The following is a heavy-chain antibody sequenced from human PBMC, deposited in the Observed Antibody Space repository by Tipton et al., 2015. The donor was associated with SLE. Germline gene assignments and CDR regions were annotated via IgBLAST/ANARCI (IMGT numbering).Heavy chain of an antibody. V-gene: IGHV1-2*06. CDR1: GYTFTSYG. D-gene: IGHD3-22*01. CDR2: INPNSGGT. J-gene: IGHJ4*02. Sequence: QLVQSGPEVKKSGASVKVSCKASGYTFTSYGLNWVRQAPGQGLEWMGRINPNSGGTNYAQKFQGRVTMTRDTSISTAYMELSRLRSDDTAVYYCARHYYDSSGRGGYFDYWGQGTLVTVSS. CDR3: ARHYYDSSGRGGYFDY.